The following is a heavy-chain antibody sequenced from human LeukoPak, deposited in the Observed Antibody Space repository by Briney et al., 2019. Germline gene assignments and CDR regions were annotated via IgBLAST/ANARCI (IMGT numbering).Heavy chain of an antibody. J-gene: IGHJ3*01. D-gene: IGHD3-16*01. CDR3: TKNPSLNAFDF. CDR1: GFTFSSYA. Sequence: GGSLRLSCAASGFTFSSYAMSWVRQAPGTGLEWVSAISSNGGSTYYADSVKGRFTISRDNFKNTLFLQMTSLRAEDTAVYYCTKNPSLNAFDFWGQGTMVTVSS. CDR2: ISSNGGST. V-gene: IGHV3-23*01.